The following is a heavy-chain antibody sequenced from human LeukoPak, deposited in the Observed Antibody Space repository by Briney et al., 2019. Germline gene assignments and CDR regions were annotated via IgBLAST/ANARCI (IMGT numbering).Heavy chain of an antibody. CDR3: ARERYSYGSNFDY. CDR2: IYYSGST. D-gene: IGHD5-18*01. V-gene: IGHV4-59*01. Sequence: SETLSLTCIVSGGSISSYYWSWIRQPPGKGLEWIGYIYYSGSTNYNPSLKSRVTISVDTSKNQFSLKLSSVTAADTAVYYCARERYSYGSNFDYWGQGTLVTVSS. J-gene: IGHJ4*02. CDR1: GGSISSYY.